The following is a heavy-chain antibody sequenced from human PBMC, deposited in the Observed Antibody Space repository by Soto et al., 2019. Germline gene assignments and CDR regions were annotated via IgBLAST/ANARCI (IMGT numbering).Heavy chain of an antibody. D-gene: IGHD2-15*01. Sequence: QLQLQESGPGLVKPSETLSLTCTVSGGSISSSSYYWGWIRQPPGKGLEWIGSIYYSGSTYYNPSLKSRVTISVDTSKNQFSLKLSSVTAADTAVYYCASPAAATPGYYGMDVWGQGTTVTVSS. CDR3: ASPAAATPGYYGMDV. V-gene: IGHV4-39*01. CDR1: GGSISSSSYY. J-gene: IGHJ6*02. CDR2: IYYSGST.